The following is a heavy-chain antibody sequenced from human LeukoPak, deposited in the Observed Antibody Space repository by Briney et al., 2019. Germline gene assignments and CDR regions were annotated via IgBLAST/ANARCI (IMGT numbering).Heavy chain of an antibody. CDR1: GGSFSGYY. Sequence: TSETLSLTCAVYGGSFSGYYWSWIRQPPGKGLEWIGELNHSGSTNYNPSLKSRATISVDTSKNQFSLKLSSVTAADTAVYYCARVYCSSTSCYVYFDYWGQGTLVTVSS. D-gene: IGHD2-2*01. J-gene: IGHJ4*02. CDR3: ARVYCSSTSCYVYFDY. V-gene: IGHV4-34*01. CDR2: LNHSGST.